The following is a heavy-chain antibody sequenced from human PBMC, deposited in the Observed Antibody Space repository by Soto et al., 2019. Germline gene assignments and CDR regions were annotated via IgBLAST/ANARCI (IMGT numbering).Heavy chain of an antibody. J-gene: IGHJ4*02. CDR1: GFTFSSYA. D-gene: IGHD3-22*01. CDR3: EKSHFGYSYYYDSSGYYYQDY. V-gene: IGHV3-23*01. Sequence: EVQLLESGGGLVQPGGSLRLSCAASGFTFSSYAMSWVRQAPGKGLEWVSAISGSGGSTYYADSVKGRFTISRDNSKNTLYLQMNSLRAEDTAVYYCEKSHFGYSYYYDSSGYYYQDYWGQGTLVTVSS. CDR2: ISGSGGST.